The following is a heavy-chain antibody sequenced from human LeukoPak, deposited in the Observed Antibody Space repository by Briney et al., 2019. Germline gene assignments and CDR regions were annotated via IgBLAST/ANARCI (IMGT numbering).Heavy chain of an antibody. CDR3: ASLPTVYSRGYLAL. D-gene: IGHD3-22*01. CDR1: GGSFSGYY. J-gene: IGHJ4*02. CDR2: INHSGST. Sequence: SETLSLTCAVYGGSFSGYYWGWIRQPPGKGLEWIGEINHSGSTNYNPSLKSRVTISVDTSKNQFSLKLSSVTAADTAVYYCASLPTVYSRGYLALWGQGTLVTVSS. V-gene: IGHV4-34*01.